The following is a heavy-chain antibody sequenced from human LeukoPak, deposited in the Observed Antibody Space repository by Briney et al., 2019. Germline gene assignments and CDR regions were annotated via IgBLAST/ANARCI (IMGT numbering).Heavy chain of an antibody. CDR3: ARQPGGYYGMDV. CDR2: IYPSDSDI. Sequence: GESLQISCKGSGFNFTSYWIGSARQLPGKGLEWMGIIYPSDSDIRYSPSFQGQVTISVDKSNSTAYLQWSSLKASDTAMYYCARQPGGYYGMDVWGQGTTVTVSS. V-gene: IGHV5-51*01. J-gene: IGHJ6*02. D-gene: IGHD3-10*01. CDR1: GFNFTSYW.